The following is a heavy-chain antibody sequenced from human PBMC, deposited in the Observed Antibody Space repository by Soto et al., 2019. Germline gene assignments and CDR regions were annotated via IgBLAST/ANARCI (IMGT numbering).Heavy chain of an antibody. CDR2: VRSKPHNYAT. CDR3: SRPHREAVAGYAFDL. CDR1: GFNFSGSA. J-gene: IGHJ3*01. V-gene: IGHV3-73*02. Sequence: EVQLVESGGGLVQPGGSLKLSCAASGFNFSGSAMHWVRQASGKGLEWVGRVRSKPHNYATAYAASVRGRFTISRDDSKNTVYLQMNSLKTEDTAVYYCSRPHREAVAGYAFDLWGQGTMVTVSS. D-gene: IGHD6-19*01.